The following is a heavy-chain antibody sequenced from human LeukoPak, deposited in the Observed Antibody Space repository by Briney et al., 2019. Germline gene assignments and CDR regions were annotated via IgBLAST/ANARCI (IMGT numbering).Heavy chain of an antibody. CDR3: ARMAGDTSSWTYYFDY. CDR2: ISSSSSTI. V-gene: IGHV3-48*03. J-gene: IGHJ4*02. CDR1: GFTFSSYE. Sequence: PGGSLRLSCAASGFTFSSYEMNWVRQAPGKGLEWVSYISSSSSTIYYADSVKGRFTISRDNAKNSLYLQMNSLRAEDTAVYYCARMAGDTSSWTYYFDYWGQGTLVTVSS. D-gene: IGHD6-13*01.